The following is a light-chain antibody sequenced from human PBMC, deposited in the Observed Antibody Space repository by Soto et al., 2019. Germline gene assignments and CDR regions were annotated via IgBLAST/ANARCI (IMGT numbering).Light chain of an antibody. V-gene: IGKV1-39*01. Sequence: DIQMTQSPSPLSASVGDNVTISCRASQTIKTYLNWYRHKPGEAPKLLIYAASRLQTGVPSRFSGSGSGTFFTLSISSLQPEDFATYYCQQTYSTPGTFGQGTKVEV. J-gene: IGKJ1*01. CDR2: AAS. CDR3: QQTYSTPGT. CDR1: QTIKTY.